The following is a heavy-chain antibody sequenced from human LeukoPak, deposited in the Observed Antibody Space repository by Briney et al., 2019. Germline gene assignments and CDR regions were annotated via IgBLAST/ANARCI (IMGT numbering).Heavy chain of an antibody. CDR1: GGSISSGGYY. CDR3: ARTTVVAKYFDY. D-gene: IGHD4-23*01. CDR2: IYYSGST. J-gene: IGHJ4*02. V-gene: IGHV4-31*03. Sequence: SETLSLTCTVSGGSISSGGYYWSWIRQHPGKGLEWIGYIYYSGSTYYNPSLKSRLTISVDTSKNQFSLKLSSVTAADTAVYYCARTTVVAKYFDYRGQGTLVTVSS.